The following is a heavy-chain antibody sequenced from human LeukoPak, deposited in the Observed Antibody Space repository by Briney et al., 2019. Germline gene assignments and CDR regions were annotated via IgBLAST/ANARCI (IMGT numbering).Heavy chain of an antibody. CDR2: IYYSGST. CDR1: GGSISSHY. CDR3: ARAYSSSSVGFDP. Sequence: SETLSLTCTVSGGSISSHYWSWIRQPPGEGLGWIGDIYYSGSTNYNPSLKSRVTISVDTSKNQFSLKLSSVTAADTAVYYCARAYSSSSVGFDPWGQGTLVTVSS. J-gene: IGHJ5*02. D-gene: IGHD6-6*01. V-gene: IGHV4-59*11.